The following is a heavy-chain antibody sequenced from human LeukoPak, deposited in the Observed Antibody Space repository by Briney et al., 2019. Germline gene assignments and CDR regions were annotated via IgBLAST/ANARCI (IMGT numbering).Heavy chain of an antibody. D-gene: IGHD3-16*01. J-gene: IGHJ6*03. Sequence: PGGSLRLSCAASGFTVSSNYMSWVRQAPGKGLEWVSVIYSGGSTYYADSVKGRFTISRDNSKNTLYLQMNSLRADDTAVYYCARHGANYYYYYLDVWGKGTTVTVSS. CDR1: GFTVSSNY. V-gene: IGHV3-66*04. CDR3: ARHGANYYYYYLDV. CDR2: IYSGGST.